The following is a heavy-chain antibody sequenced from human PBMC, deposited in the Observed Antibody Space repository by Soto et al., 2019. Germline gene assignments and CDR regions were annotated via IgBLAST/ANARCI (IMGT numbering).Heavy chain of an antibody. Sequence: EVQLLESGGGLVQPGGSLRLSCAASGFTFSSYAMSWVRQAPGKGLEWVSAISGSGGSTYYADSVKGRFTISRDNSKNTLYLQMNSLRGEDPGVYYCAKVFDDSGSYYIDQRSNYYCYGMEGWGQGTTVTVSS. J-gene: IGHJ6*02. CDR3: AKVFDDSGSYYIDQRSNYYCYGMEG. D-gene: IGHD3-10*01. CDR2: ISGSGGST. V-gene: IGHV3-23*01. CDR1: GFTFSSYA.